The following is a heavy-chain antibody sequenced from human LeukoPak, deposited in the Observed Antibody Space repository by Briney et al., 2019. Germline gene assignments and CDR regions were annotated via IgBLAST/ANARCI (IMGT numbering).Heavy chain of an antibody. CDR1: GGAFSTHA. J-gene: IGHJ4*02. CDR2: IIPMFGTA. Sequence: ASVTVSCTASGGAFSTHAISWVRQAPAQGLEWMGGIIPMFGTANYAQKFQGRVTITADESTSTAYMELSSLRSEDTAVYYCARGWLAETMVVTPYNYWGQGTLVTVSS. D-gene: IGHD4-23*01. V-gene: IGHV1-69*13. CDR3: ARGWLAETMVVTPYNY.